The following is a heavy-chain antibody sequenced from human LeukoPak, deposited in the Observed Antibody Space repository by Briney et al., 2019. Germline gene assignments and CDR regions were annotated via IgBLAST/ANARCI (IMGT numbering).Heavy chain of an antibody. Sequence: ASVKVSCKASGYTFTSYYMHWVRQAPGQGLEWMGIISPSGGSTSYAQKFQGRVTMTRDTSTSAVYMELRSLRSEDTAVYYCARGPLYYYGSGRGYGMDVWGKGTTVTVSS. D-gene: IGHD3-10*01. CDR1: GYTFTSYY. V-gene: IGHV1-46*01. J-gene: IGHJ6*04. CDR3: ARGPLYYYGSGRGYGMDV. CDR2: ISPSGGST.